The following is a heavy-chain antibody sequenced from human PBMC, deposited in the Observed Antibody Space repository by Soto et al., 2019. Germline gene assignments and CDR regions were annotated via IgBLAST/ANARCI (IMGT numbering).Heavy chain of an antibody. CDR3: ARGPPYSSSKWFDP. V-gene: IGHV4-34*01. Sequence: QVQLQQWGAGLLKPSETLSLTCAVYGGSFSGSYWSWIRQPPGKGLEWIGEINHSGSTNYNPSLKSRVTISVDTSKNQFSLKLSSVTAADTAVYYCARGPPYSSSKWFDPWGQGTLVTVSS. CDR1: GGSFSGSY. J-gene: IGHJ5*02. CDR2: INHSGST. D-gene: IGHD6-6*01.